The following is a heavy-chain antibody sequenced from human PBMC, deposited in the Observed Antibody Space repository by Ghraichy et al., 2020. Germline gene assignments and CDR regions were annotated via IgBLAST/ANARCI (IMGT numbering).Heavy chain of an antibody. CDR1: GFTFDDYT. CDR2: ISWDGGST. J-gene: IGHJ4*02. V-gene: IGHV3-43*01. Sequence: AGSLRLSCAASGFTFDDYTMHWVRQAPGKGLEWVSLISWDGGSTYYADSVKGRFTISRDNSKNSLYLQMNSLRTEDTALYYCAKDINSSGWYDYWGQGTLVTVSS. D-gene: IGHD6-19*01. CDR3: AKDINSSGWYDY.